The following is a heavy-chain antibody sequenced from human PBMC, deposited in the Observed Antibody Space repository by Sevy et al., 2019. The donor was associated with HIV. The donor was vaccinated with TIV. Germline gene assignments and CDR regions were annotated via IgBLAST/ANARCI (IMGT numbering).Heavy chain of an antibody. J-gene: IGHJ4*02. D-gene: IGHD1-26*01. CDR2: ISSSSSTI. CDR3: ARDRGIVGAPQRSRYYFDY. CDR1: GFTFSSYS. V-gene: IGHV3-48*02. Sequence: GGSLRLSCAASGFTFSSYSMNWVRQAPGKGLEWVSYISSSSSTIYYADSVKGRFTISRDKAKNSLYLQMNSLRDEDTAVYYCARDRGIVGAPQRSRYYFDYWGQGTLVTVSS.